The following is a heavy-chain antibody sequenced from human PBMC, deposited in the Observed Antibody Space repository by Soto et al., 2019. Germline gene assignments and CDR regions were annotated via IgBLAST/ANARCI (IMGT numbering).Heavy chain of an antibody. Sequence: GGSLRLSCSASGFAFSNYARQWVRQAPGKGLEYVSAISNNGGSTFYADSVKGRFTISRDNSNCTLCRLLTCLRPNGSALYCCVHARRLDLWGQGT. CDR2: ISNNGGST. J-gene: IGHJ4*02. CDR1: GFAFSNYA. D-gene: IGHD1-7*01. CDR3: VHARRLDL. V-gene: IGHV3-64D*06.